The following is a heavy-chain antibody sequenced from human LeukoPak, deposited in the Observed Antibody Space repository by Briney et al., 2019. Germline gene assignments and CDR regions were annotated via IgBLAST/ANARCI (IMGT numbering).Heavy chain of an antibody. J-gene: IGHJ4*02. V-gene: IGHV3-48*02. CDR3: MRGAYSEDQFDY. Sequence: GGSLRLSCAASGFTFSIYTMNWVRQAPGKGLEWLSYISSRSSIIYYADSVKGRFPISRENAKYSLYLQMNSLRDKDTAVYSCMRGAYSEDQFDYWGQGTLVTVSS. D-gene: IGHD4-11*01. CDR2: ISSRSSII. CDR1: GFTFSIYT.